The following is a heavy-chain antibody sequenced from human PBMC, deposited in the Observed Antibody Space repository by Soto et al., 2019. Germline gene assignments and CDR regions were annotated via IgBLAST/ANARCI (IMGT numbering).Heavy chain of an antibody. CDR3: ARVFRENMIVVVMGPKDYYGRDV. CDR2: ISAYNGNT. J-gene: IGHJ6*02. CDR1: GYTFTSYG. D-gene: IGHD3-22*01. V-gene: IGHV1-18*04. Sequence: ASVKVSCKASGYTFTSYGISWVRQAPGQGLEWMGWISAYNGNTNYAQKLQGRVTMTTDTSTSTAYMELRSLRSDDTAVYYCARVFRENMIVVVMGPKDYYGRDVWGHGTTVNVS.